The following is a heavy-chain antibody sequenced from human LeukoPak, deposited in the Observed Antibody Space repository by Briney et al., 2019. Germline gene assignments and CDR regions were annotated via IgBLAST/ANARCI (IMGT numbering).Heavy chain of an antibody. CDR2: IYTSGST. V-gene: IGHV4-61*02. D-gene: IGHD3-3*01. Sequence: SQTLSLTCTVSGGSISSGSYYWSWIRQPAGKGLEWIGRIYTSGSTNYNPSLKSRVTISVDTSKNQFSLKLSSVTAADTAVYYCARGRPGTYDFWSGYSGGFDPWGQGTLSPSPQ. CDR1: GGSISSGSYY. J-gene: IGHJ5*02. CDR3: ARGRPGTYDFWSGYSGGFDP.